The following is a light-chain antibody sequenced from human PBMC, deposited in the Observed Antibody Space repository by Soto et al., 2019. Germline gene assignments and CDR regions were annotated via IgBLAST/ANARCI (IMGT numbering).Light chain of an antibody. Sequence: EIVLKQSPGTLSLSPGERATLSCRASQSFSSSSLAWYQQKPGQAPRLLIYGASNRATGIPARFSGSGSGTAFTLTISRLEPEDFAVYYCQQYGSSPPYTFGQGTKVEIK. J-gene: IGKJ2*01. V-gene: IGKV3-20*01. CDR3: QQYGSSPPYT. CDR2: GAS. CDR1: QSFSSSS.